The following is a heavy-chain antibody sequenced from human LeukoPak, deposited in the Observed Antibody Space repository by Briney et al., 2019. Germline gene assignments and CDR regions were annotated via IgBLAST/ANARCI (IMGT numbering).Heavy chain of an antibody. D-gene: IGHD3-22*01. CDR3: ANYFYDSSDYEKDYYYYYMDV. Sequence: PSETLSLTCTVSGGSTSSYYWTWIRQPPGKGLEWIGFIYSSGTTSYTPSLKSRATISIESSNNQVSLNLSSLTAANTAVYYCANYFYDSSDYEKDYYYYYMDVWGKGTTVTVSS. CDR2: IYSSGTT. CDR1: GGSTSSYY. V-gene: IGHV4-59*03. J-gene: IGHJ6*03.